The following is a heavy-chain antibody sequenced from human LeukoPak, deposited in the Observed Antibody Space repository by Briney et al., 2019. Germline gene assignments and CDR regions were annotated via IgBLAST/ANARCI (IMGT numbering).Heavy chain of an antibody. D-gene: IGHD5-12*01. V-gene: IGHV3-7*01. CDR3: AREDIVATIQAVFFYYYGMDV. CDR2: IKQDGSEK. J-gene: IGHJ6*02. CDR1: GFTFSSYW. Sequence: GGSLRLSCAASGFTFSSYWMSWVRQAPGKGLEWVANIKQDGSEKYYADSVKGRFTISRDNAKNSLYLQMNSLRAEDTAVYYCAREDIVATIQAVFFYYYGMDVWGQGTTVTVSS.